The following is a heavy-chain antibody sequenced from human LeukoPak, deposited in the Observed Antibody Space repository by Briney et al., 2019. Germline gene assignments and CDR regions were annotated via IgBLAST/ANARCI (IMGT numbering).Heavy chain of an antibody. CDR2: IRSKAYGGTP. Sequence: GGSLRLSCAASGFTFSNAWMSWVRQAPGKGLEWVGFIRSKAYGGTPDYAASVKGRFTISRDDSKSIAYLQMSSLKTEDTAVYYCTRYIAAAGIYFDYWGQGTLLTVSS. D-gene: IGHD6-13*01. V-gene: IGHV3-49*04. J-gene: IGHJ4*02. CDR3: TRYIAAAGIYFDY. CDR1: GFTFSNAW.